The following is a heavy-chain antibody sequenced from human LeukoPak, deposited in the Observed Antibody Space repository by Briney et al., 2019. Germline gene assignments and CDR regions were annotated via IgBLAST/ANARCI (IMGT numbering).Heavy chain of an antibody. CDR3: ARGSSYYYDMAWFDP. CDR1: GGSISSSNW. Sequence: SGTLSLTCAVSGGSISSSNWWSWVRQPPGKGLEWIGEIYHSGSTNYNPSLKSRVTISVDKSKNQFSLKLSSVTAADTAVYYCARGSSYYYDMAWFDPWGQGTLVTVSS. V-gene: IGHV4-4*02. D-gene: IGHD3-22*01. J-gene: IGHJ5*02. CDR2: IYHSGST.